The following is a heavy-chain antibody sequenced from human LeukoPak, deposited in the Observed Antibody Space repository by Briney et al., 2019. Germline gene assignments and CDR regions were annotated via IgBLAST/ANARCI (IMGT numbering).Heavy chain of an antibody. D-gene: IGHD3-9*01. Sequence: ASVTVSCKASGYTFTSYDINWVRQATGQGLEWMGWMNPNSGNTGYAQKFQGRVTMTRNTSISTAYMELSSLRSEDTAVYYCARASGDILTGYYDDYWGQGTLVTVSS. CDR3: ARASGDILTGYYDDY. CDR2: MNPNSGNT. J-gene: IGHJ4*02. V-gene: IGHV1-8*01. CDR1: GYTFTSYD.